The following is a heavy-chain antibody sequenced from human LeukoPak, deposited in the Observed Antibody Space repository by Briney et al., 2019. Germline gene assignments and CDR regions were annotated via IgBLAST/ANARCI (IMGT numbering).Heavy chain of an antibody. D-gene: IGHD3-9*01. Sequence: SGGSLRLSCAASGFTFSGSAMPWVRQASGKGLEWVGRIRSKANSYATAYAASVKGRFTISRDDSKNTAYLQMNSLKTEDTAVYYCVPADYDILTGYYISQENWFDPWGQGTLVTVSS. J-gene: IGHJ5*02. CDR2: IRSKANSYAT. CDR3: VPADYDILTGYYISQENWFDP. CDR1: GFTFSGSA. V-gene: IGHV3-73*01.